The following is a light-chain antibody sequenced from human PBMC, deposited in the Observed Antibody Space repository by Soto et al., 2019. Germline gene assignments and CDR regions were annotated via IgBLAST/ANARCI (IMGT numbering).Light chain of an antibody. CDR1: SSNIGAGYD. Sequence: QSVLTQPPSVSGAPGQRVTISCTGSSSNIGAGYDVHWYQQLPGTAPKLLIYGNSNRPSGDPDRFSGSKSGTSASLAITGLQAEDEADYYCQSYYSSLSGWVFGGGTKLTVL. V-gene: IGLV1-40*01. CDR3: QSYYSSLSGWV. J-gene: IGLJ3*02. CDR2: GNS.